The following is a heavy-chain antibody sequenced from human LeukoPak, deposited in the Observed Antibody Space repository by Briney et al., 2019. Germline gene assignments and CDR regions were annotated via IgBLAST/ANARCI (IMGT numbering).Heavy chain of an antibody. J-gene: IGHJ5*02. V-gene: IGHV3-48*03. CDR1: GFTFSSYE. D-gene: IGHD1-14*01. CDR3: ARGSEGWFDP. Sequence: PGGSLRLSCAAPGFTFSSYEMNWVRQAPGKGPEWVAYIKSNGDEIYYADSVKGRFTISRDNAQNSLYLQMNSVRDEDTAIYYCARGSEGWFDPWGQGTLVTASS. CDR2: IKSNGDEI.